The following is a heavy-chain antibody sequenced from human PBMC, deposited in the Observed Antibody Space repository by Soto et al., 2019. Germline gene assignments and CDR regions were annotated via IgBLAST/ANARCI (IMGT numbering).Heavy chain of an antibody. CDR3: AGGGLAAAGTDY. D-gene: IGHD6-13*01. V-gene: IGHV1-69*02. CDR2: IIPILGIA. Sequence: QVQLVQSGAEVKKPGSSVKVSCKASGGTFSSYTISWVRQAPGQGLEWMGRIIPILGIANDAQEFQGRVTITPDKSTSTAYMELSSLRSEDTAVYYCAGGGLAAAGTDYWGQGTLVTVSS. CDR1: GGTFSSYT. J-gene: IGHJ4*02.